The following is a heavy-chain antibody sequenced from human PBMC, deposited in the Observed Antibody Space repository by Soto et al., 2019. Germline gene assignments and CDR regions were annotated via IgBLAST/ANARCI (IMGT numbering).Heavy chain of an antibody. CDR2: IYYNGST. J-gene: IGHJ4*02. CDR1: GLTISSASYY. CDR3: ARYRISGSWSKFDY. Sequence: QVLLQESGPGLMKPSQTLSLTCTVSGLTISSASYYWSWIRQHPGKGLEWGGNIYYNGSTYYSPSLKSRVTLWVDPSKNQFSLRLASVTAADTAVYYCARYRISGSWSKFDYGGQGTLVTFSS. D-gene: IGHD6-13*01. V-gene: IGHV4-31*03.